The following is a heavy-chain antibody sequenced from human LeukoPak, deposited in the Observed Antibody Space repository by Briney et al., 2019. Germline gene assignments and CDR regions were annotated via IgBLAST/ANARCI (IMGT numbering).Heavy chain of an antibody. V-gene: IGHV3-7*01. Sequence: GGPLRLSCVGPGFTFSAYWMDWVRQAPGKGLEWVATMMEDGSEIYYVDSVKGRFPISRDNAKKLVYLQLDRLRVEDTAVYYCARESLRYYQDTSGSGYYFDLWGQGTLVTVSS. CDR3: ARESLRYYQDTSGSGYYFDL. CDR1: GFTFSAYW. J-gene: IGHJ4*02. CDR2: MMEDGSEI. D-gene: IGHD3-22*01.